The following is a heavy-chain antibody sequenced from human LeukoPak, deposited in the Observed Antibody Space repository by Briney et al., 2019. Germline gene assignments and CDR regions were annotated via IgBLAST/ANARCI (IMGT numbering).Heavy chain of an antibody. CDR2: ISSSSSTI. D-gene: IGHD4-17*01. J-gene: IGHJ3*02. V-gene: IGHV3-48*01. CDR3: ARDRRVYGVQDAFDI. Sequence: GGSLRLSCAASGFTFSSYSMNWVRQAPGKGLEWVSYISSSSSTIYYADSVKGRFTISRDNAKNSLYLQMNSLRAEDTAVYYYARDRRVYGVQDAFDIWGQGTMVTVSS. CDR1: GFTFSSYS.